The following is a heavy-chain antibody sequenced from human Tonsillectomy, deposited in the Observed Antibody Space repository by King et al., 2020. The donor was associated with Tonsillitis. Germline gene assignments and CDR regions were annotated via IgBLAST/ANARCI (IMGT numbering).Heavy chain of an antibody. CDR3: AGYNSALGVFFRY. Sequence: VQLQQWGAGLLKPSETLSLTCAVSGGFFSGFYWNLIRQPPGKGLEWIGEINHSGNTNYNPSLNSRLTISVDTSRNQFSLKLNSVTAADTAVYYCAGYNSALGVFFRYWGRGTLVTVSS. J-gene: IGHJ4*02. CDR2: INHSGNT. CDR1: GGFFSGFY. D-gene: IGHD6-19*01. V-gene: IGHV4-34*01.